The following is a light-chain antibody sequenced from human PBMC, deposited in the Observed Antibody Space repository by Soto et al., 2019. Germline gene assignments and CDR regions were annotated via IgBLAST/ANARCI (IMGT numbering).Light chain of an antibody. CDR1: QSVSNN. CDR2: GAS. V-gene: IGKV3-15*01. CDR3: QQYNNWPPYP. Sequence: EIVMTQSPATLSVSPGERVTLSCRASQSVSNNLAWYQQKPGQAPRLLMYGASTRATGIPVRFSGSGSGTEFTLTISGLQSEDCAVYYCQQYNNWPPYPFGQGTKLEIK. J-gene: IGKJ2*01.